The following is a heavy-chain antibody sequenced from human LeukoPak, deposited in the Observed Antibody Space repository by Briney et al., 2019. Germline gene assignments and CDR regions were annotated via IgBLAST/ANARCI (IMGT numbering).Heavy chain of an antibody. CDR1: GFTFSSYW. Sequence: GGSLRLSCVASGFTFSSYWMSWVRQTPGKGLEWVANIKQDGSEKNYVDSVKGRFTISRDNSKNTLYLQMNSLRAEDTAVYYCAKNLRIADFWSGYNYYYYYMDVWGKGTTVTVSS. D-gene: IGHD3-3*01. CDR2: IKQDGSEK. J-gene: IGHJ6*03. CDR3: AKNLRIADFWSGYNYYYYYMDV. V-gene: IGHV3-7*03.